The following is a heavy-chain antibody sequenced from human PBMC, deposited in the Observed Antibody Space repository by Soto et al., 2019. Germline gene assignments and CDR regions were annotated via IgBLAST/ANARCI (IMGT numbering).Heavy chain of an antibody. CDR1: GYSFTSYW. CDR2: IYPGDSDT. J-gene: IGHJ4*02. D-gene: IGHD3-3*01. CDR3: ARGYYDFWSGYYFYFDY. V-gene: IGHV5-51*01. Sequence: GESLKISCKGSGYSFTSYWIGWVRQMPGKGLEWMGIIYPGDSDTRYSPSFQGQVTISADKSISTAYLQWSSLKALDTAMYYCARGYYDFWSGYYFYFDYWGQGTLVTVSS.